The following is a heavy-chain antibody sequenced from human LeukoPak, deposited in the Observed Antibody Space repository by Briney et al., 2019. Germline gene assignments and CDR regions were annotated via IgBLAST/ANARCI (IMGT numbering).Heavy chain of an antibody. D-gene: IGHD2-8*01. V-gene: IGHV1-8*01. CDR3: ARGRYCTNGVCPYGMDV. CDR1: GYTFTSYD. CDR2: MSPNSGNT. Sequence: ASVKVSCKASGYTFTSYDINWVRQATGQGLEWMGWMSPNSGNTGYAQKFQGRVTMTRNTSISTAYMELSSLRSEDTAVYYCARGRYCTNGVCPYGMDVWGQGTTVTVSS. J-gene: IGHJ6*02.